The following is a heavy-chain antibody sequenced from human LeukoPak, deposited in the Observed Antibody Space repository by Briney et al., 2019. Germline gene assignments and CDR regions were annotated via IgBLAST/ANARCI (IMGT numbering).Heavy chain of an antibody. Sequence: QPGGSLRLSCAASGFTFRSYARSWVRQAPGKGLEWVSGISGSGDNTYYADSVKGRFTISRDNSKNTLYLQMNSLGAEDTAVYYCAKNGYSSGWYRGDYFDYWGQGTLVTVSS. V-gene: IGHV3-23*01. J-gene: IGHJ4*02. CDR3: AKNGYSSGWYRGDYFDY. CDR1: GFTFRSYA. CDR2: ISGSGDNT. D-gene: IGHD6-19*01.